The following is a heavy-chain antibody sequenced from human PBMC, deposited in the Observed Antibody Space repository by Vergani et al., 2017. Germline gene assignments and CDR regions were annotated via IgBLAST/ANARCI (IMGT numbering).Heavy chain of an antibody. Sequence: EVQVLESGGGLVQPGGSLRLTCAASEFTFSNYAMNWVRQAPGNGLEWVSGISGNGVSTYYTDSVKGQFTISRDNYKNTVYLQMNRLKAEDRATYYCAREERSKTSHFYGNWGQGTLITV. J-gene: IGHJ4*02. D-gene: IGHD4-17*01. CDR3: AREERSKTSHFYGN. CDR1: EFTFSNYA. V-gene: IGHV3-23*01. CDR2: ISGNGVST.